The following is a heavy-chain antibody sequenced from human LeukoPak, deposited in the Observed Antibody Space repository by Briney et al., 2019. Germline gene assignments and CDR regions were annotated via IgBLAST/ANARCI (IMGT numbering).Heavy chain of an antibody. V-gene: IGHV3-64*01. CDR2: ISSNGGST. J-gene: IGHJ4*02. D-gene: IGHD1-26*01. CDR1: GFTFSSYA. Sequence: GGSLRLSCAASGFTFSSYAMHWVRQAPGKGLEYVSAISSNGGSTYYANSVKGRFTISRDNSKNTLYLQMGSLRAEDMAVYYCARGPFSRSGSPSYFDYWGQGTLVTVSS. CDR3: ARGPFSRSGSPSYFDY.